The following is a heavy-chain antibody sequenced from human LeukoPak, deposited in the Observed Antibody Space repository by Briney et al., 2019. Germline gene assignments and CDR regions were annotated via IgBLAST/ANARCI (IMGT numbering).Heavy chain of an antibody. CDR1: GFTFSSYW. V-gene: IGHV3-74*01. J-gene: IGHJ6*03. D-gene: IGHD1-26*01. CDR2: INSDGSST. Sequence: GGSLRLSCAASGFTFSSYWMHWVRQAQGKGLVWVSRINSDGSSTSYADSVKGRFTISRDNAKNTLYLQMNSLRAEDTAVYYCARGVGYYYYMDVWGKGTTVTVSS. CDR3: ARGVGYYYYMDV.